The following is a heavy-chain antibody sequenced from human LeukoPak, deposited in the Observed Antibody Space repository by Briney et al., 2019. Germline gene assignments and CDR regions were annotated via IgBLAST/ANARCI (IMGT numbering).Heavy chain of an antibody. J-gene: IGHJ4*02. CDR3: AKTAEYCTNGVCYLSGIDY. CDR1: GFTFSSYA. Sequence: GGSLRLSCAASGFTFSSYAMSWVRQAPGRGLEWVSAISGSGGSTYYADSVKGRFTISRDNSKNTLYLQVNSLRAEDTAVYYCAKTAEYCTNGVCYLSGIDYWGQGTLVTVSS. D-gene: IGHD2-8*01. V-gene: IGHV3-23*01. CDR2: ISGSGGST.